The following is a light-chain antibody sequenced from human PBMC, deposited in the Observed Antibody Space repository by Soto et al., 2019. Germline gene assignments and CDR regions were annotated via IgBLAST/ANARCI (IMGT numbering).Light chain of an antibody. Sequence: QLVLTQPASVSGSPGQSITISCTGTSSDVGGYNYVSWYQQHPGKAPKLMIYEVSNRPSGVSPRFSGSKSGNTASLTISGLQAEDEADYYCSSYTSSITRYVFGAGTKVTVL. CDR2: EVS. CDR1: SSDVGGYNY. J-gene: IGLJ1*01. V-gene: IGLV2-14*01. CDR3: SSYTSSITRYV.